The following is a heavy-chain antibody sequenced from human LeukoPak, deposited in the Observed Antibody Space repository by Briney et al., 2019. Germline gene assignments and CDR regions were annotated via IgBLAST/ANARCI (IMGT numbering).Heavy chain of an antibody. CDR2: INSDGSST. V-gene: IGHV3-74*01. Sequence: GGSLRLSCAASGFTFSSYWMHWVRQAPGKGLVWVSRINSDGSSTSYADSVKGRFTISRDNAKNTLYLQMNSLRAEDTAVYYCASQEYYYGMDVWGQGTTVTVSS. J-gene: IGHJ6*02. CDR1: GFTFSSYW. CDR3: ASQEYYYGMDV.